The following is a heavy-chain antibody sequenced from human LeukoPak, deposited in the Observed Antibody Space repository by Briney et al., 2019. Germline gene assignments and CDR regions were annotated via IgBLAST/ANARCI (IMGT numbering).Heavy chain of an antibody. D-gene: IGHD2-15*01. CDR1: GGSFSGYY. Sequence: EPSETLSLTCAVYGGSFSGYYWSWIRQPPGKGLEWIGEINHSGSTNYNPSLKSRVTISVDTSKNQFSLKLSSVTAADTAVYYCARKITVVVGWFDPWGQGTLVTVSS. CDR3: ARKITVVVGWFDP. J-gene: IGHJ5*02. CDR2: INHSGST. V-gene: IGHV4-34*01.